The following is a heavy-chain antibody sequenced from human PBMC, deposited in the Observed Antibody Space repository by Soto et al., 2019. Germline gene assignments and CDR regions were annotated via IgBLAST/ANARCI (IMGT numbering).Heavy chain of an antibody. CDR3: ASLKHDYGDY. Sequence: QVQLVESGGGVVQPGKSLRLSCAASGFTFSDYKMHWVRQGPGKGLEWVAVMWEDGSDEYYADSVKGRFTIYRDNSKNTLYLQMNSLRAEDTAVYYCASLKHDYGDYWGQGTLVTVSS. CDR2: MWEDGSDE. V-gene: IGHV3-33*01. J-gene: IGHJ4*02. CDR1: GFTFSDYK. D-gene: IGHD3-9*01.